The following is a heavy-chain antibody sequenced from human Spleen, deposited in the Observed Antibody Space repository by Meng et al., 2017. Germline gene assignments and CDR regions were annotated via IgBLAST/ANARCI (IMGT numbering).Heavy chain of an antibody. J-gene: IGHJ4*02. Sequence: QVHLVQSGVEVEEPGASVKVSCKPSGYPFTAYYIHWVRQAPGQGLEWMGHIIPNSGDTLYAPKFQGRVSMTADTSIGTAYVELSGLRSDDTAIYYCVRDENISLGKLFGDYWGQGTLVTVSS. V-gene: IGHV1-2*06. D-gene: IGHD2-21*01. CDR2: IIPNSGDT. CDR3: VRDENISLGKLFGDY. CDR1: GYPFTAYY.